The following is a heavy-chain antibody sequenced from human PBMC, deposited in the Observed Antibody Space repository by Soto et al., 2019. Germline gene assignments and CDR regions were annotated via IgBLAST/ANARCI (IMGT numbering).Heavy chain of an antibody. D-gene: IGHD4-17*01. CDR1: GGSISSYY. CDR2: IYYSGST. J-gene: IGHJ4*02. Sequence: SETLSLTCTVSGGSISSYYWSWIRQPPGKGLEWIGYIYYSGSTNYNPSLKSRVTISVDTSKNQFSLKLSSVTAADTAVYYCARGRSRIDYWGQGTLVTVSS. V-gene: IGHV4-59*01. CDR3: ARGRSRIDY.